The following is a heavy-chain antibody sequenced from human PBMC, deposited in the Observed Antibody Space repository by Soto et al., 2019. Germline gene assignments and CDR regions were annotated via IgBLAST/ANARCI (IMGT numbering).Heavy chain of an antibody. CDR2: ISGGTSGI. D-gene: IGHD2-2*01. V-gene: IGHV3-11*01. CDR3: ARVKECSSTSCYARDAFDI. J-gene: IGHJ3*02. Sequence: WGSLRLSCSASGFTFSDQYMSWIRQAPGKGLEWVSYISGGTSGIYYADSVRGRFTISRDNAKNSLYLQMNSLRAEDTAVYYSARVKECSSTSCYARDAFDIWGQGTMVTVSS. CDR1: GFTFSDQY.